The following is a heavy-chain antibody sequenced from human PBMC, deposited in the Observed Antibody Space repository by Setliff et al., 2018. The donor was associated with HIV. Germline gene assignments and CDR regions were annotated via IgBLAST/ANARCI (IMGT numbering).Heavy chain of an antibody. CDR2: IYYRGTT. CDR1: GGSISSYY. D-gene: IGHD2-15*01. J-gene: IGHJ6*03. CDR3: ARARGGCSGGSCPAHHYYYYMDV. V-gene: IGHV4-59*12. Sequence: SETLSLTCTVSGGSISSYYWSWIRQPPGKGLEWIGYIYYRGTTNYNPSLKSRVTISVDTSKNQFSLKLSSVTAADTAVYYCARARGGCSGGSCPAHHYYYYMDVWGKGTTVTVSS.